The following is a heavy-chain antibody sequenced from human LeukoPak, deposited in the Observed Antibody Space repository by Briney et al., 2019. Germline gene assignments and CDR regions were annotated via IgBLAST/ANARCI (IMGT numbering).Heavy chain of an antibody. Sequence: SETLSLTCTVSGGSISSGSYYWSWIRQPAGKGLEWIGSIYYSGNTYYNASLKSQVSISIDTSKNQFSLKLTSVTAADTAVYYCARQTGSGLFILPGGQGTLVTVSS. CDR3: ARQTGSGLFILP. V-gene: IGHV4-39*01. CDR2: IYYSGNT. D-gene: IGHD3/OR15-3a*01. J-gene: IGHJ4*02. CDR1: GGSISSGSYY.